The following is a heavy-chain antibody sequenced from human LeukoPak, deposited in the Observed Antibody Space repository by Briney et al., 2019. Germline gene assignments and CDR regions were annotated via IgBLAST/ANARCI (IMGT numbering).Heavy chain of an antibody. Sequence: KSSETLSLTCTVSGGSISSYYWSWIRQPPGKGLEWIGYIYYSGSTNYNPSLKSRVTISVDTSKNQFSLKLSSVTAADTAVYYCASASDVGGVDYDFWSGPYAFDIWGQGTMVTVSS. CDR2: IYYSGST. J-gene: IGHJ3*02. V-gene: IGHV4-59*01. CDR1: GGSISSYY. CDR3: ASASDVGGVDYDFWSGPYAFDI. D-gene: IGHD3-3*01.